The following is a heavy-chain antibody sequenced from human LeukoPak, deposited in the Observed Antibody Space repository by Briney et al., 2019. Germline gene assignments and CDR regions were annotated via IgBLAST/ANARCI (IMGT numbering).Heavy chain of an antibody. Sequence: PSETLSLTCAVYGGSFSGYYWSWIRQPPGKGLEWIGEINHSGSTNYNPSLKSRVTISVDTSKNQFSLKLSSVTAADTAVYYCARSGRYDYVWGSYRYTGHFDYWGQGTLVTVSS. V-gene: IGHV4-34*01. CDR3: ARSGRYDYVWGSYRYTGHFDY. CDR1: GGSFSGYY. D-gene: IGHD3-16*02. J-gene: IGHJ4*02. CDR2: INHSGST.